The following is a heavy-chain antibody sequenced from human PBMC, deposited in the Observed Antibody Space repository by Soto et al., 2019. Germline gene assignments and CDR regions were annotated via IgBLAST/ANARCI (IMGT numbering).Heavy chain of an antibody. Sequence: SETLSLTCAVYGGSFSGYYWSWIRQPPGKGLEWIGEINHSGSTNYNPSLKSRVTISVDTSKNQFSLKLSSVTAADTAVYYCASAPCSGGSCRGNSFDPWGQGTLVTVSS. V-gene: IGHV4-34*01. CDR1: GGSFSGYY. D-gene: IGHD2-15*01. CDR3: ASAPCSGGSCRGNSFDP. J-gene: IGHJ5*02. CDR2: INHSGST.